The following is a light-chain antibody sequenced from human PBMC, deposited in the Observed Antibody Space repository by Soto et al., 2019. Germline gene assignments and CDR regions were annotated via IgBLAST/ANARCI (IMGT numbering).Light chain of an antibody. CDR1: SSDVGTYNY. CDR2: EVS. J-gene: IGLJ1*01. Sequence: QSVLTQPASVSGSPGQSITISCTGTSSDVGTYNYVSWYQQHPGKAPKLMIYEVSNRPSGVSNRFSGSKSGNTASLTISGLQAEDEAEYYCSSYSSSSSLYVFGTGTKLTVL. CDR3: SSYSSSSSLYV. V-gene: IGLV2-14*01.